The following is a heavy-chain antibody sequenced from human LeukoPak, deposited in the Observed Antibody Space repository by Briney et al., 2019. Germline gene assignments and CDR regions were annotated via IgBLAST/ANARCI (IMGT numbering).Heavy chain of an antibody. V-gene: IGHV3-23*01. D-gene: IGHD6-19*01. Sequence: TGGSLRLSCAASGFTFKNYALTWVRQAPGKGPEWVSGISGTGGSTFYADSVKGRFTISRDNPRNTLFLQMDYLKAEDTAIYYCAKSRVAVPGRLNYFDSWGQGAQVTVSS. CDR2: ISGTGGST. CDR1: GFTFKNYA. CDR3: AKSRVAVPGRLNYFDS. J-gene: IGHJ4*02.